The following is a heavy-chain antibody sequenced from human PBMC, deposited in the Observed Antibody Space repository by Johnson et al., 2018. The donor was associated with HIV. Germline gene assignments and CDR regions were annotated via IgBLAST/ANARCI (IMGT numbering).Heavy chain of an antibody. CDR1: GFTFSDYY. D-gene: IGHD6-19*01. CDR2: ISSSGSTI. J-gene: IGHJ3*02. Sequence: QVQLVESGGGLVKPGGSLRLSCAASGFTFSDYYMNWIRQAPGKGLEWVSYISSSGSTIYYADSVKGRFTISRDNAKNSLYLQMNSLRVDDTAVYYCAKRGSGWPSDAFDIWGQGTMVTVSS. V-gene: IGHV3-11*04. CDR3: AKRGSGWPSDAFDI.